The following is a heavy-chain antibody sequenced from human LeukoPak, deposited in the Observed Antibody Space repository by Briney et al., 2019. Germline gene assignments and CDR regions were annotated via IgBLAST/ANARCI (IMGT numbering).Heavy chain of an antibody. CDR1: GFRFSSYA. CDR2: ISGSGVST. Sequence: PGRSLRHSCAASGFRFSSYAMSWVRQAPGKGLEWVSAISGSGVSTYYADSVKGRLTVSRDNSKNTLYLQMSSLRAEDTAVYYCAKDERNWNYNLASQTYDWGQGTLVTVSS. D-gene: IGHD1-7*01. CDR3: AKDERNWNYNLASQTYD. V-gene: IGHV3-23*01. J-gene: IGHJ4*01.